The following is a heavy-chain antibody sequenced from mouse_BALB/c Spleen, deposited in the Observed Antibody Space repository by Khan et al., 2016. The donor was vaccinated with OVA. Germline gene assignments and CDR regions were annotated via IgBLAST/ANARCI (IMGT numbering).Heavy chain of an antibody. CDR3: ARLSDL. CDR2: IWAGGRQ. Sequence: QVQLKESGPGLVAPSQSLSITCTVSGFSLTSYGVHWVRQPPGKGLEWLGVIWAGGRQNYNSALMSRLSISKDNSKSQVVLKMNSLQNDDTAIYSYARLSDLWGQVTTLTVSS. V-gene: IGHV2-9*02. J-gene: IGHJ2*01. CDR1: GFSLTSYG. D-gene: IGHD3-1*01.